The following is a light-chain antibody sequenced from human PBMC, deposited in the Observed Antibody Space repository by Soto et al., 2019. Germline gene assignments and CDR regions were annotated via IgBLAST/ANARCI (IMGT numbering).Light chain of an antibody. CDR2: GAS. J-gene: IGKJ5*01. CDR1: RIISIN. Sequence: IVMTQSPGTLSVSPGERATLSCRASRIISINLAWYQQKPGQAPRLLIYGASTRATGIPAMFSGSGSGTDFTLTISSLQSDDVAFYYCQHYNDWPPMVTFGQGTRLEIK. CDR3: QHYNDWPPMVT. V-gene: IGKV3-15*01.